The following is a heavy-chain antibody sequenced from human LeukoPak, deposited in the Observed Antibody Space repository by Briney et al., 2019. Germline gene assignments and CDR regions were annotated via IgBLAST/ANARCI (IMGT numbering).Heavy chain of an antibody. CDR1: GFTFSSYS. D-gene: IGHD3-3*01. J-gene: IGHJ5*02. V-gene: IGHV3-21*01. CDR2: ISSSSSYI. Sequence: GRPLRLSCAASGFTFSSYSMNWVRQAPGKGLEWVSSISSSSSYIYYADSVKGRFTISRDNAKNSLYLQMNSLRAEDTAVYYCARAYDYDFWSGYRTNWFDPWGQGTLVTVSS. CDR3: ARAYDYDFWSGYRTNWFDP.